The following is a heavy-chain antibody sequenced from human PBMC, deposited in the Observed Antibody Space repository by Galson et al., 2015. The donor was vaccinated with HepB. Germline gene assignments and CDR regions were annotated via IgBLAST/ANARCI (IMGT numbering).Heavy chain of an antibody. V-gene: IGHV3-48*01. CDR3: ARVYCTGGSCYGTGFDY. CDR1: GFTFSSHS. D-gene: IGHD2-8*02. Sequence: SLRLSCAASGFTFSSHSMNWVRQAPGKGLEWLSYISGSSVSIYYADSVKGRFTISRDNDQNSLSRQMDSLRVEDTAVYYCARVYCTGGSCYGTGFDYWGQGILVTVSS. J-gene: IGHJ4*02. CDR2: ISGSSVSI.